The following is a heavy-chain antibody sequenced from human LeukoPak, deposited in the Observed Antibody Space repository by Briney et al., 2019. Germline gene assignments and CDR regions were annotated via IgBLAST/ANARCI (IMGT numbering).Heavy chain of an antibody. J-gene: IGHJ4*02. V-gene: IGHV4-59*01. Sequence: SETLSLTCTVSGGSISSYYWSWIRQPPGKGLEWIGYIYYSGSTNYNPSLKSRVTISVDTSKNQFSLKLSSVTAADTAVYYCARWGSPNYYDSSGYYKYYFDYWGQGTLVTVSS. CDR3: ARWGSPNYYDSSGYYKYYFDY. CDR2: IYYSGST. CDR1: GGSISSYY. D-gene: IGHD3-22*01.